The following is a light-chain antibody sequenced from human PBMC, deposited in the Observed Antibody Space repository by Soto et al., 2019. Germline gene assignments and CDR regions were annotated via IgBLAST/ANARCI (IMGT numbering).Light chain of an antibody. V-gene: IGLV2-23*01. J-gene: IGLJ2*01. Sequence: QSVLTQPASVSGSPGQSITISCTGTSSDVGSFNLVSWYQHHLGKAPKLMIYEGSKRPSGVSDRFSGSKSGNTASLTISGLQAEDEADYYCCSYAGSSTYVVFGGGTKVTVL. CDR1: SSDVGSFNL. CDR2: EGS. CDR3: CSYAGSSTYVV.